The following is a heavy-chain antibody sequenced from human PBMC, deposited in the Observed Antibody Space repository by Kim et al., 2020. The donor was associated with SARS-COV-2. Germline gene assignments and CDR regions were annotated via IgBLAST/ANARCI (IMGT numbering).Heavy chain of an antibody. Sequence: GGSLRLSCAASGFTFSSYGMHWVRQAPGKGLEWVAVIWYDGSNKYYADSVKGRFTISRDNSKNTLYLQMNSLRAEDTAVYYCSRGAYDWAADNYYYGMDVWGQGTTVNCSS. V-gene: IGHV3-33*01. D-gene: IGHD5-12*01. CDR3: SRGAYDWAADNYYYGMDV. CDR2: IWYDGSNK. J-gene: IGHJ6*02. CDR1: GFTFSSYG.